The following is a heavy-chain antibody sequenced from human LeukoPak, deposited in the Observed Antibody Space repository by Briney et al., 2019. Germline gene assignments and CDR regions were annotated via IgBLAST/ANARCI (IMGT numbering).Heavy chain of an antibody. CDR1: GFLDRDYH. Sequence: GGPLSLFCAACGFLDRDYHVLWLRQAPGRGGELVSAIMGSSTHHAGSVKCRFTISRDNFKNTLNLQMNSLRAEDSAIYYCTRDEPGSSWFNWGQGTLVTVSS. D-gene: IGHD6-19*01. CDR3: TRDEPGSSWFN. J-gene: IGHJ4*02. CDR2: IMGSST. V-gene: IGHV3-53*01.